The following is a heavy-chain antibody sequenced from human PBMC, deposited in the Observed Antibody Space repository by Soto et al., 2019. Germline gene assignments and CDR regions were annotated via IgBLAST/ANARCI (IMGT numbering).Heavy chain of an antibody. CDR1: GFSLSTSGVG. Sequence: QITLKESGPPLVKPTQTLTLTCTFSGFSLSTSGVGVGWIRQPPGKALEWLALIYWDDDKRYSPSLKSRLTITKDTSKNQVVITMTNMDPVDTATYYCAHRGRAGWYFDLWGRGTLVTVSS. CDR3: AHRGRAGWYFDL. CDR2: IYWDDDK. V-gene: IGHV2-5*02. J-gene: IGHJ2*01. D-gene: IGHD6-25*01.